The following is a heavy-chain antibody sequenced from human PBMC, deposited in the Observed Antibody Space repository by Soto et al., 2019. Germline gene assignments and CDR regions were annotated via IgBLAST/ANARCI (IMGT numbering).Heavy chain of an antibody. CDR2: IYWDDDK. CDR3: AHASITIFGVVIIRDAYFDY. J-gene: IGHJ4*02. D-gene: IGHD3-3*01. CDR1: GFSLSTSGVG. Sequence: QITLKESGPTLVKPTQTLTLTCTFSGFSLSTSGVGVGWIRQPPGKALEWLALIYWDDDKRYSPSPKSRLTITKDTSKNQVVLTMTNMDPVDTATYYCAHASITIFGVVIIRDAYFDYWGQGTLVTVSS. V-gene: IGHV2-5*02.